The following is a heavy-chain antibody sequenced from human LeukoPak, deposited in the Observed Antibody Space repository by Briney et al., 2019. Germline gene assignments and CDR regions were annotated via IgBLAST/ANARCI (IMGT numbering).Heavy chain of an antibody. CDR2: IYYSGST. J-gene: IGHJ4*02. D-gene: IGHD3-16*01. CDR1: GGSVSSGSYY. Sequence: SETLSLTCTVSGGSVSSGSYYWSWIRQPPGKGLEWIGYIYYSGSTNYNPSLKRRVTISVDTSKNQFSLKLSSVTAADTAVYYCARGGALDYWGQGTLVTVSS. V-gene: IGHV4-61*01. CDR3: ARGGALDY.